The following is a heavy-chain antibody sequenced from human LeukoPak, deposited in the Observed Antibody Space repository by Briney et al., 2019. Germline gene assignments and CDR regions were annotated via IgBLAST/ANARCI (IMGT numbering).Heavy chain of an antibody. CDR1: GYTLTELS. CDR3: ATDAPGPVSDYDSSGYYYY. CDR2: FDPEDGET. V-gene: IGHV1-24*01. Sequence: ASVKVSCKVSGYTLTELSMHWVRQAPGKGLEWMGGFDPEDGETIYAQKFQGRVTMTVDTSTDTAYMELSSLRSEDTAVYYCATDAPGPVSDYDSSGYYYYWGQGTLVTVSS. J-gene: IGHJ4*02. D-gene: IGHD3-22*01.